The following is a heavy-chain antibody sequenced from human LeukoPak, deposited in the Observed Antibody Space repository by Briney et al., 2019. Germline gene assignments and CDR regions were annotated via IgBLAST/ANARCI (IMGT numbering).Heavy chain of an antibody. CDR3: AREVTGNWFDP. Sequence: SETLSFTCTVSGGSISSHYWSWIRQPPGKGLEWIGYIYYSGSTNYNPSLKSRVTISVDTSKNQFSLKLSSVTAADTAVYYCAREVTGNWFDPWGQGTLVTVSS. CDR1: GGSISSHY. CDR2: IYYSGST. J-gene: IGHJ5*02. D-gene: IGHD1-20*01. V-gene: IGHV4-59*11.